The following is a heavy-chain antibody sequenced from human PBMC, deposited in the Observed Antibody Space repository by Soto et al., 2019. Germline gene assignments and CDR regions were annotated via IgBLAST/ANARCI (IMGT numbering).Heavy chain of an antibody. CDR3: ARGPRRGGYDILTGYHRRGMDV. CDR1: GGSFSGYY. D-gene: IGHD3-9*01. Sequence: SETLSLTCAVYGGSFSGYYWSWIRQPPGKGLEWIGEINHSGSTNYNPSLKSRVTISVDTSKDQFSLKLSSVTAADTAVYYCARGPRRGGYDILTGYHRRGMDVWGQGTTVTVSS. V-gene: IGHV4-34*01. J-gene: IGHJ6*02. CDR2: INHSGST.